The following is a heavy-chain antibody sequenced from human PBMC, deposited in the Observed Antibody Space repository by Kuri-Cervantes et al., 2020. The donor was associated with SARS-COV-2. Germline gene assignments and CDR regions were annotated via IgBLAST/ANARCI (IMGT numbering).Heavy chain of an antibody. CDR3: ARGGGSYPYYYYYMTS. CDR2: IYYSGST. CDR1: GYSISSGYY. V-gene: IGHV4-38-2*02. J-gene: IGHJ6*03. D-gene: IGHD1-26*01. Sequence: GSLRLSCTVSGYSISSGYYWGWIRQPPGKGLEWIGSIYYSGSTYYNPSLKSRVTISVDTSKNQFSLKLSSVTAADTAVYYCARGGGSYPYYYYYMTSGAKGPRSPSP.